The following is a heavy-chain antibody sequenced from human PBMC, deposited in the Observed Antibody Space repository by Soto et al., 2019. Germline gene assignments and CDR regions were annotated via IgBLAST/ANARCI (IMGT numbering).Heavy chain of an antibody. CDR3: ARTVGYYDSSGYFDY. D-gene: IGHD3-22*01. V-gene: IGHV1-69*13. CDR1: GGTFSSYA. CDR2: IIPIFGTA. J-gene: IGHJ4*02. Sequence: SVKVSCKASGGTFSSYAISWVRQAPGQGLEWMGGIIPIFGTANYAQKFQGRVTITADESTSTAYMELSSLRSEDTAVYYCARTVGYYDSSGYFDYWGQGTLVTVSS.